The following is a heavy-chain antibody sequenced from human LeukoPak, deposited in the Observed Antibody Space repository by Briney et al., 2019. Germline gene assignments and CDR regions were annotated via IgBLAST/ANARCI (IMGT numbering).Heavy chain of an antibody. J-gene: IGHJ4*02. CDR2: IYHSGST. Sequence: SETLSLTCAVSGGSISSSNWWSWVRQPPGKGLEWIGEIYHSGSTNYNPSLKSRVTISVDNSKNQFSLKLNSVTAADTATYYCTRSSGWWSLDYWGQGALVTVSS. CDR1: GGSISSSNW. CDR3: TRSSGWWSLDY. V-gene: IGHV4-4*02. D-gene: IGHD6-13*01.